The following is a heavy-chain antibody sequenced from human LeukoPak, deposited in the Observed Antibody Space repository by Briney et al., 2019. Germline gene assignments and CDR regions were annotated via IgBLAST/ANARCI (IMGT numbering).Heavy chain of an antibody. J-gene: IGHJ4*02. V-gene: IGHV4-34*01. CDR2: INHSGST. CDR1: GGSFSGYY. D-gene: IGHD2-2*01. CDR3: ARAGIVVVLAAIDY. Sequence: KPSETLSLTCAVYGGSFSGYYWSWIRQPPGKGLEWIGEINHSGSTNYNPSLKSRVTISVDTSKNQFSLKLSSVTAADTAVYYCARAGIVVVLAAIDYWGQGTLVTVSS.